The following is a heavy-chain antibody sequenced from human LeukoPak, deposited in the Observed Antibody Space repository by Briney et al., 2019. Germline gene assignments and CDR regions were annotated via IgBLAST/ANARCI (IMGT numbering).Heavy chain of an antibody. D-gene: IGHD3-22*01. CDR2: ISSSSSYI. CDR3: ASLKDYYEPLFDY. Sequence: GGSLRLSCAASGFTFSSYSMNWVRQAPGKGLEWVSSISSSSSYIYYADSVKGRFTISRDNAKNSLYLQMNSLRAEDTAVYYCASLKDYYEPLFDYWGQGTLVTVSS. CDR1: GFTFSSYS. J-gene: IGHJ4*02. V-gene: IGHV3-21*01.